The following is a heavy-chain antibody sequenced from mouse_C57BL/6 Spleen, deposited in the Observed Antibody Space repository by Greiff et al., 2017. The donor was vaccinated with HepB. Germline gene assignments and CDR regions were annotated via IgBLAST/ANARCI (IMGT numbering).Heavy chain of an antibody. V-gene: IGHV1-4*01. CDR2: INPSSGYT. J-gene: IGHJ1*03. CDR3: ARHYYSKEYFDV. CDR1: GYTFTSYT. D-gene: IGHD2-5*01. Sequence: QVQLQQSGAELARPGASVKMSCKASGYTFTSYTMHWVKQRPGQGLEWIGYINPSSGYTKYNQKFKDKATLTADKSSSTAYMQLSSLTSEDSAVYYCARHYYSKEYFDVWGTGTTVTVSS.